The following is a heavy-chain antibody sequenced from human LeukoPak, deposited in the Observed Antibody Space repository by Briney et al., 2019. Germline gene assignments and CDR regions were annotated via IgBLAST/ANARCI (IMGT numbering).Heavy chain of an antibody. CDR2: IYDSGST. D-gene: IGHD3-10*01. V-gene: IGHV4-39*01. Sequence: SETLSLTCAVSGGSISSSNWWSWIRQPPGKGLEWIGSIYDSGSTYYNPSLKSRVTISVDTSKNQFSLKLNSVTAADTAVYYCARHYGPWGQGTLVTVSS. CDR3: ARHYGP. CDR1: GGSISSSNW. J-gene: IGHJ5*02.